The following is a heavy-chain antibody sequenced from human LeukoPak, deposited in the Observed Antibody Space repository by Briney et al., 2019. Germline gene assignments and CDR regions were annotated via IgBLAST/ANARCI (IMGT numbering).Heavy chain of an antibody. J-gene: IGHJ4*02. CDR3: AREHCGGDCYRYFFDY. D-gene: IGHD2-21*02. V-gene: IGHV3-23*01. CDR2: ISGSGGGT. Sequence: GGSLRLSCAASGFTFNNYAMTWVRQAPGKGLEWLSAISGSGGGTYNANSVKGRFTISRDNSKNTLYLQMNSLRAEDTAVYYCAREHCGGDCYRYFFDYWGQGTLVTVSS. CDR1: GFTFNNYA.